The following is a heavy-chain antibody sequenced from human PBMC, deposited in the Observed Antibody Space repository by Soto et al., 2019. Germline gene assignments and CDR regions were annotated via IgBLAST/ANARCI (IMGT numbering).Heavy chain of an antibody. CDR1: GGSISSSSYY. CDR3: ASLERTPPGPRGFHSTH. J-gene: IGHJ4*02. CDR2: IYYSGST. Sequence: SETLSLTCTVSGGSISSSSYYWGWIRQPPGKGLEWIGSIYYSGSTYYNPSLKSRVTISVDTSKNQFSLKLSSVTAADTAVYYCASLERTPPGPRGFHSTHWGQGTLVTVSS. V-gene: IGHV4-39*01.